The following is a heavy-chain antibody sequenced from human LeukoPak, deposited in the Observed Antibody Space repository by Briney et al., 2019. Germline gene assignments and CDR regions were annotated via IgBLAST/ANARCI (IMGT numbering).Heavy chain of an antibody. V-gene: IGHV4-39*01. CDR3: ARHGGYGSYFDY. J-gene: IGHJ4*02. Sequence: PSETLSLTCTVSGGSISSSSFYWGWIRQPPGKGLEWIGSIYYEGITHYNPSLRSRVTISVDTSKNQFSLTLSSVTAADKAVYYCARHGGYGSYFDYWGQGTLVTVSS. CDR1: GGSISSSSFY. D-gene: IGHD5-12*01. CDR2: IYYEGIT.